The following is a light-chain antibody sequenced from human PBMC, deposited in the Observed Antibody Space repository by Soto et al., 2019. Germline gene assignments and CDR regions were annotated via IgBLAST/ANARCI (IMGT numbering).Light chain of an antibody. Sequence: AIQKTQAPASLSTYVGDRVTITCRASQGIRSELAWYQQKPGKAPNLLSYAASTLQSGVPSRFSGSGSGTDFTLTISSLQPEDFATYYCLHDYNYPRTFGQGTKVDIK. CDR2: AAS. CDR1: QGIRSE. CDR3: LHDYNYPRT. V-gene: IGKV1-6*01. J-gene: IGKJ1*01.